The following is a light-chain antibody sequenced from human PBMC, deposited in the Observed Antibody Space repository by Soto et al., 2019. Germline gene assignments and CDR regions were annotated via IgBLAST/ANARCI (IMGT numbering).Light chain of an antibody. CDR1: SSDVGDYNY. V-gene: IGLV2-8*01. CDR2: EVT. Sequence: QSVLTQPPSASGSPGQSVTISCTGTSSDVGDYNYVSWFQQHPGKAPKLIIYEVTKRPSGVPDRFSGSKSGNTASLTVSGLQADDEADYYCSSYAGSHLAVFGTGTKVTVL. J-gene: IGLJ1*01. CDR3: SSYAGSHLAV.